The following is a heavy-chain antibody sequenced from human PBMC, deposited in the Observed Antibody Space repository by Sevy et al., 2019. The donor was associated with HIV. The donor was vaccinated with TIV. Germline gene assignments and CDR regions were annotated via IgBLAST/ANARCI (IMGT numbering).Heavy chain of an antibody. V-gene: IGHV4-39*01. CDR3: ARRGDNNWFDP. J-gene: IGHJ5*02. Sequence: SETLSLTCTVSGVSISGGAYYWGWIRQPPGKGLEWIGSISYTGSTYYNPSLKSRVTISVDTSKNQFSLKLTSVTAADTAVYDCARRGDNNWFDPWGQGTLVTVSS. CDR2: ISYTGST. D-gene: IGHD2-15*01. CDR1: GVSISGGAYY.